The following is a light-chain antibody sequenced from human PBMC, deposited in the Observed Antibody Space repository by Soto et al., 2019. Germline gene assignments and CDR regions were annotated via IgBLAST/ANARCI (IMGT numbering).Light chain of an antibody. J-gene: IGLJ1*01. CDR2: EVS. CDR1: SSDVGAYNY. CDR3: SSKRTTASLV. V-gene: IGLV2-14*01. Sequence: QSVLTQPASVSGSPGQTIIISCTGTSSDVGAYNYVSWYQQHPGKAPKLMIYEVSNRPSGVSDRFSGSKSGNTASLTISGLQAADEADYYCSSKRTTASLVFGTGTKVTVL.